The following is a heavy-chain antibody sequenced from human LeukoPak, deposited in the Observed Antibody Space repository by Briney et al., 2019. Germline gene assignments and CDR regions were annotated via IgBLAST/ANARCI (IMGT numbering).Heavy chain of an antibody. V-gene: IGHV4-39*01. D-gene: IGHD2-21*02. CDR1: GDSISSFSYF. CDR3: ARIVLVTAMSDC. CDR2: IYYSGGT. J-gene: IGHJ4*02. Sequence: SETLSLTCTVSGDSISSFSYFWGWIRQPPGKGLEWIGSIYYSGGTYYNPSLKSRVTISVDTSKNQFSLNLSSVTAADTAVYYCARIVLVTAMSDCWGQGTLVTVSS.